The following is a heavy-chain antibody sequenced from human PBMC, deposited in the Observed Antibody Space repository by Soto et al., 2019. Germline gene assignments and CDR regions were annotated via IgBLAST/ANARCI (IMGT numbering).Heavy chain of an antibody. CDR1: GGSISSYY. Sequence: SETLSLTCTVSGGSISSYYWSWIRQPPGKGLEWIGYIYYSGSTNYNPSLKSRVTISVDTSKNQFSLKLSSVTAADTAVYYCATSSGWYGGSPLDYWGQGTLVTVSS. D-gene: IGHD6-19*01. J-gene: IGHJ4*02. CDR2: IYYSGST. V-gene: IGHV4-59*08. CDR3: ATSSGWYGGSPLDY.